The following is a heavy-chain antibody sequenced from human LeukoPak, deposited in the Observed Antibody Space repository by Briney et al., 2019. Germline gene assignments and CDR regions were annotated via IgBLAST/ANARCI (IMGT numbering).Heavy chain of an antibody. D-gene: IGHD3-22*01. J-gene: IGHJ5*02. CDR2: IYSGGRT. Sequence: GGSLRLSCAASGFTVSSNYMSWVRQAPGKGLEWVSVIYSGGRTYYADSVQGRFTISRDNSKNTLYLQMNSLRADDTAVYYCVRESNSGYYLGSWGQGTLVTVSS. CDR3: VRESNSGYYLGS. V-gene: IGHV3-66*01. CDR1: GFTVSSNY.